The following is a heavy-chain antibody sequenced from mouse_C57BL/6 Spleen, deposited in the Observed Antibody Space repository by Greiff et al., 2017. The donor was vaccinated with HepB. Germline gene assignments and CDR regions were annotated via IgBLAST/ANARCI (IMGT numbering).Heavy chain of an antibody. J-gene: IGHJ1*03. CDR2: IWSGGST. V-gene: IGHV2-2*01. Sequence: QVQLQQSGPGLVQPSQSLSITCTVSGFSLTSYGVHWVRQSPGKGLEWLGVIWSGGSTDYNAAFISRLSISKDNSKSQVFFKMNSLQADDTAIYYCARRSPRWYFDVWGTGTTVTVSS. CDR3: ARRSPRWYFDV. CDR1: GFSLTSYG.